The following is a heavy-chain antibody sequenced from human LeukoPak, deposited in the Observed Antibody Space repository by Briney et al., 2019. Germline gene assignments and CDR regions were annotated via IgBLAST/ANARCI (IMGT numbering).Heavy chain of an antibody. CDR3: ARETIAVIGTTAFDY. Sequence: TGGSLRLSCAASGFTFSGYTMNWVRQAPGKGLKWVAVISYDGSNKYYADSVEGRFTISRDNSRNTLYLQMNSLRAEDTAVYYCARETIAVIGTTAFDYWGQGTLVTVSS. V-gene: IGHV3-30-3*01. CDR1: GFTFSGYT. J-gene: IGHJ4*02. D-gene: IGHD6-13*01. CDR2: ISYDGSNK.